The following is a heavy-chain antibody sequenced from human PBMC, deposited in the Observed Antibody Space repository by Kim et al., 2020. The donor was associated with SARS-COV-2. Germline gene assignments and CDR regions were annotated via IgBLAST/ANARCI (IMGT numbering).Heavy chain of an antibody. CDR2: I. CDR3: ARTGVVASLDY. Sequence: IYYADSVKGRITISSDNAKNPLSLQMNSLRAEDTAVYYCARTGVVASLDYWGQGTLVTVSS. D-gene: IGHD5-12*01. V-gene: IGHV3-11*04. J-gene: IGHJ4*02.